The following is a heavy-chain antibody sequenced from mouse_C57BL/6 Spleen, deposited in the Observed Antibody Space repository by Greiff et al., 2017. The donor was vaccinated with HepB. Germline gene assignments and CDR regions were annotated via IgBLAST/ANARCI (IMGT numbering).Heavy chain of an antibody. V-gene: IGHV14-3*01. Sequence: VQLQQSVAELVRPGASVKLSCTASGFNIKNTYMHWVKQRPEQGLEWIGRIDPANGNTKYAPKFQGKATITADTSSNTAYLQLSSLTSEDTALYYSAFIYYDYGERGFDYWGQGTTLTVSS. J-gene: IGHJ2*01. CDR3: AFIYYDYGERGFDY. CDR2: IDPANGNT. CDR1: GFNIKNTY. D-gene: IGHD2-4*01.